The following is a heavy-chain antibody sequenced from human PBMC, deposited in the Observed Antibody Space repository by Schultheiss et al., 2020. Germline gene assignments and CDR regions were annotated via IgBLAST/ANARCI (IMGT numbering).Heavy chain of an antibody. D-gene: IGHD3-9*01. V-gene: IGHV3-53*01. Sequence: GESLKISCAASGFTVSSNYMSWVRQAPGKGLEWVSVIYSGGSTYYADSVKGRFTISRDNSKNTLYLQMNSLRAEDTAVYYCARGILTGYYYYYGMDVWGQGTTVTVSS. CDR1: GFTVSSNY. CDR3: ARGILTGYYYYYGMDV. CDR2: IYSGGST. J-gene: IGHJ6*02.